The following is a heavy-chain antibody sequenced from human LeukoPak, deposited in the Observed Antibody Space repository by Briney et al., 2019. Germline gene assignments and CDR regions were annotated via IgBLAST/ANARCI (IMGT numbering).Heavy chain of an antibody. V-gene: IGHV4-39*01. CDR3: ARHPNYAEATGGTDY. J-gene: IGHJ4*02. CDR1: GGSISRSSSY. CDR2: IYYSGST. D-gene: IGHD6-13*01. Sequence: SETLSVTCTVSGGSISRSSSYWGWIRQPPGKGLEWSGNIYYSGSTYYNPSLKSRVTISVDTSKNQFSLKLSSVTAADTALYYCARHPNYAEATGGTDYWGQGTLVTVSS.